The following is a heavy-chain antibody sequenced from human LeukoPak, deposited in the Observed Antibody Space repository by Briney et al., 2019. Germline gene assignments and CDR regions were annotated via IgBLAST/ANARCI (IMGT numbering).Heavy chain of an antibody. CDR2: IYYSGST. V-gene: IGHV4-59*01. Sequence: SETLSLTCTVSVGSIISYYWSWIRQPPGKGLEWIGYIYYSGSTNYNPSLKSRVNISVDTSKNQFSLKLSSVTAADTAVYYCARDGSSGYYINAFDIWGQGTMVTVSS. CDR3: ARDGSSGYYINAFDI. J-gene: IGHJ3*02. CDR1: VGSIISYY. D-gene: IGHD3-22*01.